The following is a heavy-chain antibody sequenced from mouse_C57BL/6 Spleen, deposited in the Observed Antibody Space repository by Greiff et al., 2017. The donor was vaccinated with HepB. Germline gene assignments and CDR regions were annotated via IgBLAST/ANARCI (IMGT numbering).Heavy chain of an antibody. J-gene: IGHJ4*01. CDR2: IRSKSNNYAT. CDR1: GFSFNTYA. Sequence: EVHLVESGGGLVQPKGSLKLSCAASGFSFNTYAMNWVRQAPGKGLEWVARIRSKSNNYATYYADSVKDRFTISRDNSESMLYLQMNNLKTEDTAMYYCVRQAHYYGSSYRAMDYWGQGTSVTVSS. CDR3: VRQAHYYGSSYRAMDY. V-gene: IGHV10-1*01. D-gene: IGHD1-1*01.